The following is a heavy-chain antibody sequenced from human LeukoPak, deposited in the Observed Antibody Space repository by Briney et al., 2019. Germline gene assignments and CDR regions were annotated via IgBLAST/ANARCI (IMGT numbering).Heavy chain of an antibody. V-gene: IGHV7-4-1*02. Sequence: GASVKVSCKASGYTFTSYAMNWVRQAPGQGLEWMGWINTNTGNPTYAQGFTGRFVFSLDTSVSTAYLQISSLKAEDTAVYYCARGGSGYDLDAFDIWGQGTMVTVSS. CDR2: INTNTGNP. CDR3: ARGGSGYDLDAFDI. CDR1: GYTFTSYA. J-gene: IGHJ3*02. D-gene: IGHD5-12*01.